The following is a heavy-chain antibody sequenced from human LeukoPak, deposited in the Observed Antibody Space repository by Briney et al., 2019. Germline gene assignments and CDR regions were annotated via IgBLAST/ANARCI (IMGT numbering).Heavy chain of an antibody. V-gene: IGHV3-7*01. CDR3: ARDGELLWFGNVDYYYMDV. J-gene: IGHJ6*03. CDR1: GFTFSRYW. CDR2: MNQDGSEK. Sequence: GGSLRLSCAASGFTFSRYWMSWVRQAPGRGLEWVANMNQDGSEKYYVDSVRGRFTISRDNAKNSLHLQMNGLRVEDTAVYHCARDGELLWFGNVDYYYMDVWGKGTTVTVSS. D-gene: IGHD3-10*01.